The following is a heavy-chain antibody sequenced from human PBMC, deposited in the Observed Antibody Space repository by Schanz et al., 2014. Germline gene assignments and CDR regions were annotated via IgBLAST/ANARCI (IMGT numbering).Heavy chain of an antibody. V-gene: IGHV3-23*04. Sequence: VQLVESGGGVVRPGGSLRLSCAGSGFTFSNYAIHWVRQAPGKGLEWVSAITGSGSKTYYADSVKGRFTIARDNSKNTLYLLMNSLRAEDTAVYYCARDHQWLARYYMDVWGKGTTVTVSS. CDR3: ARDHQWLARYYMDV. D-gene: IGHD6-19*01. CDR1: GFTFSNYA. CDR2: ITGSGSKT. J-gene: IGHJ6*03.